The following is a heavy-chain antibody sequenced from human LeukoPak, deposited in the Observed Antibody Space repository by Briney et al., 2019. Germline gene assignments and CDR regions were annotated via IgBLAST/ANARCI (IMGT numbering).Heavy chain of an antibody. CDR1: GGFIINGKW. Sequence: SGTLSLTCGVSGGFIINGKWWSWVRQPPGKGLEWIGEISHSGSPNYNPSLKGRLTISVDTAKNQFSLKLSSVTAADTAVYYCARDLKTGYSLSWWGQGTLVTVSS. CDR3: ARDLKTGYSLSW. J-gene: IGHJ4*02. V-gene: IGHV4-4*02. D-gene: IGHD3-9*01. CDR2: ISHSGSP.